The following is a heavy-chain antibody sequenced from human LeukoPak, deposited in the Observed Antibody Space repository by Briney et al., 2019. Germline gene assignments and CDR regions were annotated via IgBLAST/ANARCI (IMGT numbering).Heavy chain of an antibody. J-gene: IGHJ6*04. CDR3: ATSRGVLRYFDWLPGGMDV. CDR1: GGSFSGYY. Sequence: SETLSLTCAVYGGSFSGYYWSWIRQPPGKGLEWIGEINHSGSTNYNPSLKSRVTISVDTSKNQFSLKLSSVTAADTAVYYCATSRGVLRYFDWLPGGMDVWGKGTTVTVPS. V-gene: IGHV4-34*01. CDR2: INHSGST. D-gene: IGHD3-9*01.